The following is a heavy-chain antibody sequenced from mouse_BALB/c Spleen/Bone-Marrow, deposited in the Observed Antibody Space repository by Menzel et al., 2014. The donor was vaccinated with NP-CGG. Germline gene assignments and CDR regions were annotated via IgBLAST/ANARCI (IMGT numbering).Heavy chain of an antibody. V-gene: IGHV1S81*02. J-gene: IGHJ2*01. CDR1: GYTFTSYW. Sequence: QVQLKESGAELVKPGASVKLSCKASGYTFTSYWMHWVKQRPGQGLEWIGEINPSNGRTNYNEKFKSKATLTVDKSSSTDYMQLSSLTSEDSAVYYCARAYFDYWGQGTTLTVSS. CDR3: ARAYFDY. CDR2: INPSNGRT.